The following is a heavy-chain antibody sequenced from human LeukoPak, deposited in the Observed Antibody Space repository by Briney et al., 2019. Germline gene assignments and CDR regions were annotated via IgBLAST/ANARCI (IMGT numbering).Heavy chain of an antibody. CDR2: IYHSGST. J-gene: IGHJ6*03. CDR3: ARVYYWAKYSVSGGYSGYDEPYYYYMDV. D-gene: IGHD5-12*01. V-gene: IGHV4-38-2*02. CDR1: GYSISSGYY. Sequence: SETLSLTCTVSGYSISSGYYWGWIRQPPGKGLEWIGSIYHSGSTYYNPSLKSRVTISVDTSKNQFSLKLSSVTAADTAVYYCARVYYWAKYSVSGGYSGYDEPYYYYMDVWGKGTTVTISS.